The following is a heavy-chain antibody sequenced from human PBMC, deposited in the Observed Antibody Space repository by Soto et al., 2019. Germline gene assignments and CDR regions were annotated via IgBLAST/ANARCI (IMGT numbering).Heavy chain of an antibody. J-gene: IGHJ5*02. V-gene: IGHV3-30*18. CDR3: AKDYCSSTSCLIWNWFDP. D-gene: IGHD2-2*01. CDR2: ISYDGGNK. CDR1: GFSFSSYG. Sequence: ESGGGVVQPGRSLRLSCAASGFSFSSYGMHWVRQAPGKGLEWVAVISYDGGNKYYADSVKGRFTISRDNSKNTLYLQMNSLRAEDTAVYYCAKDYCSSTSCLIWNWFDPWGQGTLVTVSS.